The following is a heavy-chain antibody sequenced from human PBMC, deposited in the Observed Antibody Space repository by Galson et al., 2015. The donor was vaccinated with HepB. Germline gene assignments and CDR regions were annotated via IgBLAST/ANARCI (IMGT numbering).Heavy chain of an antibody. D-gene: IGHD6-13*01. CDR3: ASGYSSSWYPRYYYMDV. J-gene: IGHJ6*03. CDR1: GFTFSSYG. CDR2: IWYDGSNK. V-gene: IGHV3-33*01. Sequence: SLRLSCAASGFTFSSYGMHWVRQAPGKGLEWVAVIWYDGSNKYYADSVKGRFTISRDNSKNTLYLQMNSLRAEDTAVYYCASGYSSSWYPRYYYMDVWGKGTTVTVSS.